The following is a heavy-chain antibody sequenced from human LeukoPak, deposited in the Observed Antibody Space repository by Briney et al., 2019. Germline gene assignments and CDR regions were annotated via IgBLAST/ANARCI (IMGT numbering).Heavy chain of an antibody. CDR1: GYSFTGYY. V-gene: IGHV1-2*02. Sequence: GASVKVSCKASGYSFTGYYIHWVRQAPGQGLEWMGWINPYSGDTDSAQKFQGRVAVTRDTSITTAYMELRSLRSDDTAVYYCANVWFGHVGWFDPWGQGTLVTVSS. D-gene: IGHD3-10*01. CDR3: ANVWFGHVGWFDP. CDR2: INPYSGDT. J-gene: IGHJ5*02.